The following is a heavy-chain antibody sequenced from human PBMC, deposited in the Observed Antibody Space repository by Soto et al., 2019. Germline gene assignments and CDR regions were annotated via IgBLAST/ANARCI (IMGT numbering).Heavy chain of an antibody. Sequence: EVQLVQSGGGLGRPGGSLRLSCAASGFNFNNAWMSWVRQAPGKGLEWVGRIKTNADGATTDYAAPVKGRFTISRDDSEKTLYRQMSSLMTDDTAVYFCTTHVLQVSDWIMFFDYWGQGVLVTGSS. CDR2: IKTNADGATT. CDR3: TTHVLQVSDWIMFFDY. CDR1: GFNFNNAW. D-gene: IGHD2-2*03. V-gene: IGHV3-15*01. J-gene: IGHJ4*02.